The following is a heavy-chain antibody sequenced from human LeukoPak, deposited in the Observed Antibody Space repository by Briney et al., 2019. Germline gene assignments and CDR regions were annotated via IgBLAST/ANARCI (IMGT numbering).Heavy chain of an antibody. CDR3: ARESGDIGYFQH. D-gene: IGHD2-15*01. J-gene: IGHJ1*01. CDR2: ISYDGSNK. Sequence: GGSLRLSCADSGFTFSSYGMHWVRQAPGKGLEWVAVISYDGSNKYYADSVKGRFTISRDNSKNTLYLQMNSLRAEDTAVYYCARESGDIGYFQHWGQGTLVTVSS. V-gene: IGHV3-30*03. CDR1: GFTFSSYG.